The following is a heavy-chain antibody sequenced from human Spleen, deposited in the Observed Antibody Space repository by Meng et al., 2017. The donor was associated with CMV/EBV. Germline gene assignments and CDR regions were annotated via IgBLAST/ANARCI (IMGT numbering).Heavy chain of an antibody. V-gene: IGHV3-21*01. D-gene: IGHD3-3*01. CDR1: GFTFSSYS. J-gene: IGHJ6*02. CDR3: ARRGFLEWLGMVDGMDV. CDR2: ISSGSSYI. Sequence: GGSLRLSCVASGFTFSSYSMNWVRQAPGKGLEWVSSISSGSSYIYYADSVKGRFTISRDNAKNSLYLQMNSLRAEDTAVYYCARRGFLEWLGMVDGMDVWGQGTTVTVSS.